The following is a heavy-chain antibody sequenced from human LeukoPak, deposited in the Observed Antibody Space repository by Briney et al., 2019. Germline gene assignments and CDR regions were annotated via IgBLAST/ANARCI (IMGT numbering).Heavy chain of an antibody. CDR3: ARARWQLVPYFDS. CDR2: INPNSGGT. J-gene: IGHJ4*02. D-gene: IGHD6-6*01. V-gene: IGHV1-2*02. CDR1: GYTFTDYY. Sequence: ASVKVSCKASGYTFTDYYMHWVRQAPGQGLEWMGWINPNSGGTNFAQKFQGRVAMTRDTSISTAYLELGSLRSDDTAVYFCARARWQLVPYFDSWGQGALVTVSS.